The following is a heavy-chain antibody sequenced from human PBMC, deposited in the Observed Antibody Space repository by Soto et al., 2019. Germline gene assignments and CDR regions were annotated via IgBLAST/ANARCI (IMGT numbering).Heavy chain of an antibody. CDR3: ARDPDRMTTDAAFDI. V-gene: IGHV4-31*03. CDR2: IYYSGST. J-gene: IGHJ3*02. Sequence: QVQLQESGPGLVKPSQTLSLTCTVSGGSISSGGYYWSWIRQHPGKGLERIGYIYYSGSTYYNPSLKSRVTISVDTSKNQFSLKLSSVTAADTAVYYCARDPDRMTTDAAFDIWGQGTMVTVSS. CDR1: GGSISSGGYY. D-gene: IGHD4-17*01.